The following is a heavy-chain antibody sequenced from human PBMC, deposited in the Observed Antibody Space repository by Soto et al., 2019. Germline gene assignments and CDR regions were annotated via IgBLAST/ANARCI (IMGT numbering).Heavy chain of an antibody. D-gene: IGHD6-13*01. V-gene: IGHV4-31*03. CDR1: GGSISSGGYY. Sequence: TSETLSLTCTVSGGSISSGGYYWSWIRQHPGKGLEWIGYIYYSGSTYYNPSLKSRVTISVDTSKNQFSLKLSSVTAADTAVYYCARDPPRSRYGMDVWGQGTTVTVSS. CDR3: ARDPPRSRYGMDV. J-gene: IGHJ6*02. CDR2: IYYSGST.